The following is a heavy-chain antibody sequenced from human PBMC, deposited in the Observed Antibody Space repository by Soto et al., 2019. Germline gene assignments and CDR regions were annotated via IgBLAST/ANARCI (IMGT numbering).Heavy chain of an antibody. D-gene: IGHD2-2*01. V-gene: IGHV3-11*01. Sequence: GGSLRLSCAASGFTFSDYYMSWIRQAPGKGLEWVSYISSSGSTIYYADSVRGRFTISRDNAKNSLYLQMNSLRAEDTAVYYCASDYCSSTSCLLYSWFDPWSQGTLVTVSS. CDR3: ASDYCSSTSCLLYSWFDP. CDR2: ISSSGSTI. CDR1: GFTFSDYY. J-gene: IGHJ5*02.